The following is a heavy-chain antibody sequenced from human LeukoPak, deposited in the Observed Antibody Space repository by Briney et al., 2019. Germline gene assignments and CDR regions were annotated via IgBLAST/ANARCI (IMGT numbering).Heavy chain of an antibody. J-gene: IGHJ6*03. Sequence: GESLKISCKGSGYSFTSYWIGWVRQMPGKGLEWMGIIYPGDSDTRYSPSFQGQVTISADKSISTAYLQWSSLKASDTAMYYCARLGLYSSSSQLYYYYMDVWGKGTTVTVS. CDR2: IYPGDSDT. D-gene: IGHD6-6*01. CDR1: GYSFTSYW. V-gene: IGHV5-51*01. CDR3: ARLGLYSSSSQLYYYYMDV.